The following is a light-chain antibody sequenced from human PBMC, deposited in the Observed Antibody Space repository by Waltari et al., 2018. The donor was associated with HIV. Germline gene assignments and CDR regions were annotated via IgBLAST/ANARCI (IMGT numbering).Light chain of an antibody. V-gene: IGKV3-20*01. CDR3: QQYASSSFT. CDR2: GVS. J-gene: IGKJ3*01. CDR1: QSISYNY. Sequence: VLTQSPGILSLSLGETAILSCRASQSISYNYLAWYHQKTGQAPRLLMYGVSTRATGIPDRFSGSGSRTDFTLTISGLEPEDFAVYYCQQYASSSFTFGPGTKVEIK.